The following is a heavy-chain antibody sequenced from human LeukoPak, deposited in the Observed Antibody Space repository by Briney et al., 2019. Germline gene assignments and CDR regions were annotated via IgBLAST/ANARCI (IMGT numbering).Heavy chain of an antibody. CDR3: AKDAQRGFDYSNSLEN. D-gene: IGHD4-11*01. V-gene: IGHV3-33*06. CDR1: GFTYSHYG. CDR2: IWSDATEK. Sequence: GGSLRLSCAASGFTYSHYGMHWVRQAPGKGLEWVAVIWSDATEKYYGDAVKGRFTISRDNSRNTLYPQMNSLRAEDTAVYYCAKDAQRGFDYSNSLENWGQGTPVTVSS. J-gene: IGHJ4*02.